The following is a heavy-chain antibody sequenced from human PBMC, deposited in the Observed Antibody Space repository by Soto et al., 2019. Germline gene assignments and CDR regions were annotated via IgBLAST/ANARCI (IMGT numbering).Heavy chain of an antibody. CDR2: ISYDGSNK. CDR1: GFTFSSYG. J-gene: IGHJ4*02. Sequence: QVQLVESGGGVVQPGRSLRLSCAASGFTFSSYGMHWVRQAPGKGLEWVAVISYDGSNKYYADSVKGRFTISRDNSKNTLYLQMNSLRAEDTAVYYCAKDKRLGELSLSTGGLDYWGQGTLVTVSS. CDR3: AKDKRLGELSLSTGGLDY. V-gene: IGHV3-30*18. D-gene: IGHD3-16*02.